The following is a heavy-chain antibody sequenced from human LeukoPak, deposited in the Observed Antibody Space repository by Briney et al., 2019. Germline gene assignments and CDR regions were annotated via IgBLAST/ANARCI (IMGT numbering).Heavy chain of an antibody. Sequence: ASVKVSCKASGYTFTSYDINWVRQATGQGLEWMGWMNPNSGNTGYAQKFQGRATMTRNTSISTAYMELSSLRSEDTAVYYCARWPDYYDFWSGQEHFDYWGQGTLVTVSS. CDR3: ARWPDYYDFWSGQEHFDY. J-gene: IGHJ4*02. V-gene: IGHV1-8*01. CDR2: MNPNSGNT. D-gene: IGHD3-3*01. CDR1: GYTFTSYD.